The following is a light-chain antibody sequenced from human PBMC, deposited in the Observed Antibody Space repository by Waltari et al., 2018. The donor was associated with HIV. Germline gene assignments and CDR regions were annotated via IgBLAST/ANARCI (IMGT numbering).Light chain of an antibody. J-gene: IGLJ1*01. CDR3: AAWDDSLGAHYV. CDR2: SNN. V-gene: IGLV1-44*01. CDR1: RTNIGSNT. Sequence: QSILTQPPSASGTPGQRVTVSCSGSRTNIGSNTVNWYQQLPGTAPKLLIYSNNQRPSGVPDRCSGSKSGTSASLAISGLQSDDEADYYCAAWDDSLGAHYVFGTGTKVTVL.